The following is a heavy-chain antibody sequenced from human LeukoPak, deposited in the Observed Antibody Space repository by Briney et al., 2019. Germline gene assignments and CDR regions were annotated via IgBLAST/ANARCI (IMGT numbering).Heavy chain of an antibody. D-gene: IGHD1-14*01. V-gene: IGHV1-46*01. CDR2: TRPSSGRT. Sequence: ASVKVSCKTSGYTFTNYYMHWVRQAPGQGPEWMGITRPSSGRTSYPQKFQGRVTMTWDMSTSTFYMELSSLTSDDTAVYYCAREEPETYNFDFWGQGTLVTVSS. CDR1: GYTFTNYY. CDR3: AREEPETYNFDF. J-gene: IGHJ4*02.